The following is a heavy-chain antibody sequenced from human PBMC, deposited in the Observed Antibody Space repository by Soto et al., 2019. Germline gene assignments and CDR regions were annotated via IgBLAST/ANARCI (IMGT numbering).Heavy chain of an antibody. V-gene: IGHV3-23*01. D-gene: IGHD4-17*01. CDR2: ISDSGDST. CDR1: GFTFSNYA. CDR3: AREKDYALSWFDP. Sequence: GGSLRLSCAASGFTFSNYAMSWVRQAPGKGLEWVSRISDSGDSTYFADSVKGRFTISVDTSKNQFSLKLSSVTAADTAVYYCAREKDYALSWFDPWGQGTLVTVSS. J-gene: IGHJ5*02.